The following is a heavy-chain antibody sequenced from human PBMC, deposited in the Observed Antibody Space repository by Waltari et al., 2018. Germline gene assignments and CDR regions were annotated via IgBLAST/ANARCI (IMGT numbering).Heavy chain of an antibody. CDR1: GGPISSYF. CDR2: ISDTGST. J-gene: IGHJ4*02. Sequence: QVQLQESGPGLMKPSETLSLTCTVSGGPISSYFWSWIRQPPGKGLEWIGYISDTGSTYYSPSLKSRVTMSVDTSKNQFSLRLSSVIFADTAVYYCARSPGSGWYTTFDYWGQGALVTVSS. CDR3: ARSPGSGWYTTFDY. D-gene: IGHD6-19*01. V-gene: IGHV4-59*01.